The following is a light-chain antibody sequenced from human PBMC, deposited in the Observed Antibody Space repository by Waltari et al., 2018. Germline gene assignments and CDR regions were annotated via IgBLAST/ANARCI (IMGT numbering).Light chain of an antibody. V-gene: IGKV2-30*01. CDR1: KSLVDSDGHTY. CDR2: KVS. CDR3: MQGTQWPWT. Sequence: DVVMTQSPPSLPVTLGHPASSSCRSSKSLVDSDGHTYLNWFHQRPGQYPRRLIYKVSYRDSGVPDRFSGSGSGTDFTLKISRVEAEDVGVYYCMQGTQWPWTFGQGTKVEIK. J-gene: IGKJ1*01.